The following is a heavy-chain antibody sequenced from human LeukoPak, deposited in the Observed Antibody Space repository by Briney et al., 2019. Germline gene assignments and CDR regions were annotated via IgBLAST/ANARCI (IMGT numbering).Heavy chain of an antibody. V-gene: IGHV3-23*01. D-gene: IGHD3-10*01. CDR2: ISGSGGST. CDR1: GFTFSSYA. CDR3: AKDPHSGWFGELLGY. Sequence: GGSLRLPCAASGFTFSSYAMSWVRQAPGKGLEWVSAISGSGGSTYYADSVKGRFTISRDNSKNTLYLQMNSLRAEDTAVYYCAKDPHSGWFGELLGYWGQGTLVTVSS. J-gene: IGHJ4*02.